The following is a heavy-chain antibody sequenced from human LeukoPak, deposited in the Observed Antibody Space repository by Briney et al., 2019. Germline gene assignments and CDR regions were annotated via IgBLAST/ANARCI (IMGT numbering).Heavy chain of an antibody. D-gene: IGHD6-19*01. J-gene: IGHJ4*02. CDR2: TFYRPKWYF. CDR3: AGHSSGWSRFDY. Sequence: SQTLSLTCAISGDNVSTNSGAWNWIRQSPSRGLEWLGRTFYRPKWYFDYAVSVKSRITINPDTSKNQFSLQLDSVTPEDTAVYFCAGHSSGWSRFDYWGQGTLVTVSS. V-gene: IGHV6-1*01. CDR1: GDNVSTNSGA.